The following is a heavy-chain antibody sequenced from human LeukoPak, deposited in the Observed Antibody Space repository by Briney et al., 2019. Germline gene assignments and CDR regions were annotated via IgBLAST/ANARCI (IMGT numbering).Heavy chain of an antibody. CDR3: ARAAGDRIGYFDL. CDR1: GLTVSSNY. D-gene: IGHD7-27*01. V-gene: IGHV3-53*01. Sequence: GGSLRLSCAASGLTVSSNYISWVRQAPGKGLEWVSVIYSGGDIYYAYSVKGRFTISRDNSKNTLYLQMNSLRVEDTAVYYCARAAGDRIGYFDLWGRGTLVTVSS. CDR2: IYSGGDI. J-gene: IGHJ2*01.